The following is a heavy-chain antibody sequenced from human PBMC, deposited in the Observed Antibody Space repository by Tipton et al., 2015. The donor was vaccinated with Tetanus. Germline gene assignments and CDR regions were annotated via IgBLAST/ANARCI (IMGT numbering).Heavy chain of an antibody. CDR1: GFTVSSNY. CDR3: ARERSYYYYGMDV. Sequence: SLRLSCAASGFTVSSNYMSWVRQAPGKGLEWVSVIYSGGSTYYADSVKGRFTTSRDNSKNTLYLQMNSLRAEDTAVYYCARERSYYYYGMDVWGQGTTVTVSS. CDR2: IYSGGST. J-gene: IGHJ6*02. V-gene: IGHV3-53*01.